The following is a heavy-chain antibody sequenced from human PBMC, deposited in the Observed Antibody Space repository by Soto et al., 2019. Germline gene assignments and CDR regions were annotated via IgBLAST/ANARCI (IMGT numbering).Heavy chain of an antibody. Sequence: SETLSLTCTVSGGSISSSSYYWGWIRQPPGKGLEWIGSIYYSGSTYYNPSLKSRVTISVDTSKNQFSLKLSSVTAADTAVYYCARLRDDYVWGSYRPTSWFDPWGQGTLVTVSS. J-gene: IGHJ5*02. CDR1: GGSISSSSYY. CDR2: IYYSGST. CDR3: ARLRDDYVWGSYRPTSWFDP. D-gene: IGHD3-16*02. V-gene: IGHV4-39*01.